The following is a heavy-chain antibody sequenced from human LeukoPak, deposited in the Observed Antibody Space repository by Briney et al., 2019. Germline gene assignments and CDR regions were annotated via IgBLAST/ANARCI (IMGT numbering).Heavy chain of an antibody. Sequence: SQTLSLTCAISGDSVSSPSAAWNWIRQSPSRGLEWLGRTYYKSKWYNDYAASVESRITINPDTSKNQFSLQLNSVTPEDTAVYYCARGHAYYDFWTAYPDQYNWFDPWGQGTLVTVSS. D-gene: IGHD3-3*01. V-gene: IGHV6-1*01. CDR3: ARGHAYYDFWTAYPDQYNWFDP. CDR2: TYYKSKWYN. CDR1: GDSVSSPSAA. J-gene: IGHJ5*02.